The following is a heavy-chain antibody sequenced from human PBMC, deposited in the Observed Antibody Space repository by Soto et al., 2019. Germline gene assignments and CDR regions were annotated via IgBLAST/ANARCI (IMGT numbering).Heavy chain of an antibody. J-gene: IGHJ3*02. CDR3: ARVEMATIKGNAFDI. CDR2: INPSGGRT. D-gene: IGHD5-12*01. V-gene: IGHV1-46*01. Sequence: QVQLVQSGAEVKKPGASVKVSCKASGYTFTSYYMYWVRQAPGQGLEWMGIINPSGGRTSYAQKFQARVTMPRDTSTSTVYMELSSLRSEDTAVYYCARVEMATIKGNAFDIWGQGTMVTVSS. CDR1: GYTFTSYY.